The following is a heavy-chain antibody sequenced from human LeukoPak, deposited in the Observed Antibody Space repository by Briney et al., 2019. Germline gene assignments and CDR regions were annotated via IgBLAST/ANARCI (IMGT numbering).Heavy chain of an antibody. V-gene: IGHV7-4-1*02. Sequence: ASVKVSCKASGYTFTSYAMNWVRQAPGQGLEWMGWINTNTGNPTYAQGFTGRIVFSLDTSVSTAYLQISSLKAEDTAVYYCARVHYDSSGYSSYYYYYMDVWGKGTTVTVSS. CDR1: GYTFTSYA. CDR2: INTNTGNP. J-gene: IGHJ6*03. D-gene: IGHD3-22*01. CDR3: ARVHYDSSGYSSYYYYYMDV.